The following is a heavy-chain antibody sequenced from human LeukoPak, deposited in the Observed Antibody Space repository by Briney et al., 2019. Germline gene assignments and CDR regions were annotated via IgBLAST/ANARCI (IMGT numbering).Heavy chain of an antibody. CDR3: AREPGGYYDSSGFLDS. Sequence: GGSLRLSCAASGSTFSSYWMHWVRQSRGKGRVWVARLNSDGSIKDSADSVKGRFATARDSAKNTVSLQMNSLRAADTAVYFCAREPGGYYDSSGFLDSWGQGTVVTVSS. CDR2: LNSDGSIK. CDR1: GSTFSSYW. V-gene: IGHV3-74*01. J-gene: IGHJ4*02. D-gene: IGHD3-22*01.